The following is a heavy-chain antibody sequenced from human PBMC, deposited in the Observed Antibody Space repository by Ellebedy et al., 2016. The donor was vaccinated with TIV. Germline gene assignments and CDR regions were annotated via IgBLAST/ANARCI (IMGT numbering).Heavy chain of an antibody. Sequence: GESLKISCAASGFTFSSYWMTWARQAPGKGLEWVANMEQDGSKTNYVGSVKGRFTISRDNARNTVHLQMNSLSAADTAVYCCARDSSDWPQIDYWGQGTPFTVSS. J-gene: IGHJ4*02. CDR1: GFTFSSYW. CDR2: MEQDGSKT. V-gene: IGHV3-7*03. D-gene: IGHD6-19*01. CDR3: ARDSSDWPQIDY.